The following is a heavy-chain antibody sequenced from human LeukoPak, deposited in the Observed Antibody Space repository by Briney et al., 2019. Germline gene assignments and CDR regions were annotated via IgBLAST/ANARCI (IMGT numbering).Heavy chain of an antibody. CDR1: GFTFSSYG. CDR3: AKDSYYYDSSGYFQH. J-gene: IGHJ1*01. Sequence: PGGSLRLSCAASGFTFSSYGMHWVRQAPGKGLEWEAVISYDGSNKYYADSVKGRFTISRDNSKNTLYLQMNSLRAEDTAVYYCAKDSYYYDSSGYFQHWGQGTLVTVSS. CDR2: ISYDGSNK. D-gene: IGHD3-22*01. V-gene: IGHV3-30*18.